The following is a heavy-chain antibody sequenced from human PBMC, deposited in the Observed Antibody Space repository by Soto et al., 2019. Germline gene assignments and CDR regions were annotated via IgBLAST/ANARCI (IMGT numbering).Heavy chain of an antibody. CDR1: GYTFNDYE. D-gene: IGHD2-2*01. V-gene: IGHV1-8*02. CDR3: ARIAMPARPRWYNWFDP. Sequence: QEQLVQSAAEVKKPGASVKVSWMTSGYTFNDYEINWVRQATGQGLEWIGWMNPNSGETGYAQRFQGRVTMTTSSSLSTAYLELSSLTSDDTAVYYCARIAMPARPRWYNWFDPWGQGTLVTVSS. J-gene: IGHJ5*02. CDR2: MNPNSGET.